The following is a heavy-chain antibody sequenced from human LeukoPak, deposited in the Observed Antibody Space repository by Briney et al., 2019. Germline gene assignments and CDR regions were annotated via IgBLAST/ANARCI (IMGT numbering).Heavy chain of an antibody. CDR1: GFTFSSYE. V-gene: IGHV3-48*03. Sequence: GGSLRLSCAASGFTFSSYEMNWVRQAPGKGLEWVSYISSSGSTIYYADSVKGRFTISRDNAKNSLYLQMNSLRAEDTAVYYCARDLYGSGSWDYWGQGTLVTVSS. CDR3: ARDLYGSGSWDY. J-gene: IGHJ4*02. CDR2: ISSSGSTI. D-gene: IGHD3-10*01.